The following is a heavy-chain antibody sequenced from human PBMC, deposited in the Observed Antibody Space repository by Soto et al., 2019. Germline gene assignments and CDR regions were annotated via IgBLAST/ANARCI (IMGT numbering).Heavy chain of an antibody. Sequence: QVQLVQSGGEVKKPGASVKVSCKASGYTFTSYGISWVRQAPGQGLEWMGWISGYNGKTNYAQKVQDRVTMKTDTSTSTVYMELRSLRSDDTAVYYCTRTGDVPYYSYGMDVWGQGTTVTVSS. CDR1: GYTFTSYG. V-gene: IGHV1-18*01. D-gene: IGHD2-21*02. CDR2: ISGYNGKT. CDR3: TRTGDVPYYSYGMDV. J-gene: IGHJ6*02.